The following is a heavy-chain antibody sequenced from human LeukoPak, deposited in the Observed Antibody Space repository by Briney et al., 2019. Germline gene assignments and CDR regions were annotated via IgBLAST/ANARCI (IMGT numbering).Heavy chain of an antibody. CDR2: ISYSGST. J-gene: IGHJ3*02. V-gene: IGHV4-61*08. CDR1: GGSISSGGYY. D-gene: IGHD3-3*01. CDR3: ARGGRNIAIEGTFDI. Sequence: PSETLSLTCTVSGGSISSGGYYWSWIRQPPGKGLEWIGYISYSGSTNYHPSLKSRVTISADTSKNQFSLKLSSVTAADTAMYYCARGGRNIAIEGTFDIWGQGTMVTVSS.